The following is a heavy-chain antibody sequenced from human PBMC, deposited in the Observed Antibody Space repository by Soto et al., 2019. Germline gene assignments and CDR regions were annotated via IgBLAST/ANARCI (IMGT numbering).Heavy chain of an antibody. Sequence: SETLSLTCTVSGGSLTKYYWSWIRQPAGKGLEWIGRISTSGNVVSKASLRSRLAMSVDTSKNQFSLRLTSVTAADTAVYYCARDNNDFWSLYPLAFDYWGQGALVTVSS. J-gene: IGHJ4*02. V-gene: IGHV4-4*07. D-gene: IGHD3-3*01. CDR2: ISTSGNV. CDR1: GGSLTKYY. CDR3: ARDNNDFWSLYPLAFDY.